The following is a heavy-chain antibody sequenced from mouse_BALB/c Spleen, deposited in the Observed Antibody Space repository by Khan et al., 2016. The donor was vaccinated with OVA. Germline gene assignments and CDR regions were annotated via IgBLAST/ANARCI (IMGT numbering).Heavy chain of an antibody. CDR2: ISYSGST. D-gene: IGHD1-1*01. CDR1: GYSITSDYA. CDR3: ARDYGSRYFDV. V-gene: IGHV3-2*02. J-gene: IGHJ1*01. Sequence: EVQLQESGPGLVKPSQSLSLTCTVTGYSITSDYAWNWIRQFPGNKLEWMGYISYSGSTSYNPSLKSRISIPRDTSKNQFFLQLNSETTEDTATYYWARDYGSRYFDVWGAGTTVTVSS.